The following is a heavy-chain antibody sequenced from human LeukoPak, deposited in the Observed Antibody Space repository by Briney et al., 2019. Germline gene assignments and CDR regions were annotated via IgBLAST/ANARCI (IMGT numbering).Heavy chain of an antibody. J-gene: IGHJ4*02. V-gene: IGHV3-74*01. D-gene: IGHD3-22*01. CDR2: INSDGSST. Sequence: GGSLRLSCAASGFTFSSYWMHWVRQAPGKGLVWVSRINSDGSSTSYADSVKGRFTISRDNAKNSLYLQMNSLRAEDTALYYCAKGQTVVNYFDYWGQGTLVTVSS. CDR1: GFTFSSYW. CDR3: AKGQTVVNYFDY.